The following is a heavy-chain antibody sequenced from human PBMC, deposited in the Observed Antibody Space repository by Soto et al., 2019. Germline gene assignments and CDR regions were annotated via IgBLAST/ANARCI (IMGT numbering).Heavy chain of an antibody. CDR2: ISAYNGNT. D-gene: IGHD1-7*01. CDR1: GYTFTSYG. CDR3: ARVPPTIRGSKLPTEYFQH. Sequence: QVQLVQSGAEVKKPGASVKVSCKASGYTFTSYGISWVRQAPGQGLEWMGWISAYNGNTNDAQKLQGRVTMTTDTSTSTAYMELRSLRSDDTAVYYCARVPPTIRGSKLPTEYFQHWGQGTLVTVSS. V-gene: IGHV1-18*01. J-gene: IGHJ1*01.